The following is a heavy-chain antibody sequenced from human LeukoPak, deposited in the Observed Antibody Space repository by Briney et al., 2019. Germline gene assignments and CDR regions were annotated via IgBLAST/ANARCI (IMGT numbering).Heavy chain of an antibody. Sequence: ASVKVSCKASGYTFTSYAMHWVRQAPGQRLEWMGWSNAGNGNTKYSQEFQGRVTITRDTSASTAYMELSSLRSEDMAVYYCARAVPDYYDSSGYSTDYFDYWGQGTLVTVSS. D-gene: IGHD3-22*01. CDR2: SNAGNGNT. CDR3: ARAVPDYYDSSGYSTDYFDY. CDR1: GYTFTSYA. J-gene: IGHJ4*02. V-gene: IGHV1-3*02.